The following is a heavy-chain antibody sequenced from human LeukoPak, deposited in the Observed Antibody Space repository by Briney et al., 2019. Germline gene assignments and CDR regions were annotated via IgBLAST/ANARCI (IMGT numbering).Heavy chain of an antibody. CDR3: VRQGPSSSGWFDFDY. J-gene: IGHJ4*02. CDR1: GYTFTSYD. CDR2: MNPNSGNT. D-gene: IGHD6-19*01. Sequence: ASVKVSCKASGYTFTSYDINWVRQATGQGLEWMGWMNPNSGNTGYAQKFQGRVTMTRNTSISTAYMELSSLRSEDTAVYYCVRQGPSSSGWFDFDYWGQGTLVTVSS. V-gene: IGHV1-8*01.